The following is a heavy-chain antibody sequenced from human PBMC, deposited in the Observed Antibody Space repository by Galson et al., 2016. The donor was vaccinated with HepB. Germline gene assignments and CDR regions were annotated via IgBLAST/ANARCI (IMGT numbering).Heavy chain of an antibody. CDR3: ARQSWDYRGNGDFYFYGMDV. D-gene: IGHD4-23*01. J-gene: IGHJ6*02. Sequence: SETLSLTCIVSGGSISSSTYYWGWIRQPPGKGLEWVGTIFYSGSTYYNPSPKSRVTISADMSKNQFSLKLRTVTAADTAVYYCARQSWDYRGNGDFYFYGMDVWGQGTTVTVSS. V-gene: IGHV4-39*01. CDR1: GGSISSSTYY. CDR2: IFYSGST.